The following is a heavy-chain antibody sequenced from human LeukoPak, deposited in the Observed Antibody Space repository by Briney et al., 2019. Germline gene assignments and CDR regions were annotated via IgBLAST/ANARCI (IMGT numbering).Heavy chain of an antibody. J-gene: IGHJ5*02. Sequence: AGGSLRLSCAASGFTFSSYAMSWVRQAPGKGLEWVSAISGSGGSTYYADSVKGRFTISRDNSKNTLYLQMNSLRAEDTAVYYCAKDLEFYGIENVVVTNWFDPWGQGTLVTVSS. D-gene: IGHD2-21*02. CDR3: AKDLEFYGIENVVVTNWFDP. CDR1: GFTFSSYA. CDR2: ISGSGGST. V-gene: IGHV3-23*01.